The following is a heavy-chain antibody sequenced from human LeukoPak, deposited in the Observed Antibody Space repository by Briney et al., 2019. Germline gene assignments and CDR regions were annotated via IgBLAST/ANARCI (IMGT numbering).Heavy chain of an antibody. V-gene: IGHV3-11*01. CDR2: ISSSGSTI. J-gene: IGHJ3*02. Sequence: PGGSLRLSCAASGFTFSDYFMTWIRQAPGKGLEWVSYISSSGSTIYYSDSVKGRFTISRDNSKNTLYLRMNSLRADDTAVYYCARTDRTGALGRFRMRSDAFDIWGQGTVVTVSS. CDR1: GFTFSDYF. D-gene: IGHD3-3*01. CDR3: ARTDRTGALGRFRMRSDAFDI.